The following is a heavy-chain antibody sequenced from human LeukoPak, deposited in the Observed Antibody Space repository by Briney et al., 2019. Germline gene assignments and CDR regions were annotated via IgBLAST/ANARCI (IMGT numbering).Heavy chain of an antibody. V-gene: IGHV4-59*01. Sequence: PSETLSLTCTVSGGSISSYYWSWIRQPPGKGLEWIGYIYYSGSTNYNPSLKSRVTISVDTSKNQFSLKLSSVTAADTAVYYCARVARLWFGEPLYYFDYWGQGTLVTVSS. CDR2: IYYSGST. CDR1: GGSISSYY. CDR3: ARVARLWFGEPLYYFDY. D-gene: IGHD3-10*01. J-gene: IGHJ4*02.